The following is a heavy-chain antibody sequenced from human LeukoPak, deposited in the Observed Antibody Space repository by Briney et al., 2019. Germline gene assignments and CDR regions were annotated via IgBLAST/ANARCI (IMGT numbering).Heavy chain of an antibody. V-gene: IGHV4-61*02. J-gene: IGHJ5*02. Sequence: SETLSLTCTVSGGSISSGSYYWSWIRQPAGKGLEWIGRIYTSGSTNYNPSLKSRVTISVDTSKNQFSLKLSSVTAADTAVYYCARGYLSSYYYGSGSYNNWFDPWGQGTLVTVPS. CDR1: GGSISSGSYY. CDR3: ARGYLSSYYYGSGSYNNWFDP. CDR2: IYTSGST. D-gene: IGHD3-10*01.